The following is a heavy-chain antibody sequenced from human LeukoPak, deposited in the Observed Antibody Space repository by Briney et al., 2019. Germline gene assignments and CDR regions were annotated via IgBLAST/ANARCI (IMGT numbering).Heavy chain of an antibody. Sequence: PSETLSLTCTVSGGSISSYYWSWIRQPPGKGLEWIGYIHYSGSTNYNPSLKSRVTISVDTSKNQFSLKLSSVTAADTAVYYCARGGNYDFWSGYPYYFDYWGQGTLVTVSS. D-gene: IGHD3-3*01. CDR2: IHYSGST. CDR1: GGSISSYY. CDR3: ARGGNYDFWSGYPYYFDY. J-gene: IGHJ4*02. V-gene: IGHV4-59*01.